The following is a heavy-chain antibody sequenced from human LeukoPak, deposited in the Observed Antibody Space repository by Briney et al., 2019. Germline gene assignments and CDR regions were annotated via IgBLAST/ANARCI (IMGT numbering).Heavy chain of an antibody. V-gene: IGHV4-39*07. Sequence: PSETLSLTCTVSGGSISSSSYYWGWVRQPPGKWLEWIGSVYYNGNTYYNPSLKSRLTISIDTSKNQFSLKVTSVTAADTAVYYCAREVAGSSSSHWGQGTLVTVSS. CDR3: AREVAGSSSSH. D-gene: IGHD6-6*01. J-gene: IGHJ4*02. CDR1: GGSISSSSYY. CDR2: VYYNGNT.